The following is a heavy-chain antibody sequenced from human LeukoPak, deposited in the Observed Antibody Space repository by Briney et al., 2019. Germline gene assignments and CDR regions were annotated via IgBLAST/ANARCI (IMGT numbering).Heavy chain of an antibody. J-gene: IGHJ6*02. CDR3: ARVRLQFRPPYYGMDV. CDR2: ISYDGNHK. CDR1: GITFSTYG. D-gene: IGHD4-11*01. Sequence: GGSLRLSCAAYGITFSTYGMHWVRQAPGKGLEWVAAISYDGNHKPYAVSVKGRFPVSRDNSKNTVYLEMNSLRAEDTAVYYCARVRLQFRPPYYGMDVWGQGTTVTVSS. V-gene: IGHV3-30*03.